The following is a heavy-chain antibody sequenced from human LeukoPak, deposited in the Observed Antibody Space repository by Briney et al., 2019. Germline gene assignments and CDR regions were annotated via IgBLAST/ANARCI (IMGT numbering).Heavy chain of an antibody. CDR2: IISIFGTA. J-gene: IGHJ4*02. CDR3: ARLHYDSSGYYFSGLYYFDY. D-gene: IGHD3-22*01. CDR1: GGTFSSYA. Sequence: SVKVSCKASGGTFSSYAISWVRQAPGQGLEWLGGIISIFGTANYAQKFQGRVTITADESTSTAYMELSSLRSEDTAVYYCARLHYDSSGYYFSGLYYFDYWGQGTLVTVSS. V-gene: IGHV1-69*13.